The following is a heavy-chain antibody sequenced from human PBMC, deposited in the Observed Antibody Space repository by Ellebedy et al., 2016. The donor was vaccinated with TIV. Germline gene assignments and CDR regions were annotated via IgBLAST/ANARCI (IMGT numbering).Heavy chain of an antibody. V-gene: IGHV4-59*01. Sequence: SETLSLTXTVSGGSTNDYYWNWIRQPPGKGLEWIGYVYYRGSTNYNPSLKSRVTISVDTSKNQFSLKLSSMTDADTAVYYCARSPSLGYFEYWGQGTLVTVSS. CDR1: GGSTNDYY. J-gene: IGHJ1*01. CDR3: ARSPSLGYFEY. CDR2: VYYRGST. D-gene: IGHD7-27*01.